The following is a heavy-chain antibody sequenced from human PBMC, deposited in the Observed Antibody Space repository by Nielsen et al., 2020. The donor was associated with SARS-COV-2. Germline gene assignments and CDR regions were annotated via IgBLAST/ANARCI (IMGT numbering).Heavy chain of an antibody. J-gene: IGHJ4*02. Sequence: KISCAASGGTFSSYAISWVRQAPGQGLEWMGRIIPILGIANYAQKFQGRVTITANKSTSTAYMELSSLRSEDTAVYYCARKGNTMTDFDYWGQGTLVTVSS. CDR3: ARKGNTMTDFDY. D-gene: IGHD3-22*01. V-gene: IGHV1-69*04. CDR2: IIPILGIA. CDR1: GGTFSSYA.